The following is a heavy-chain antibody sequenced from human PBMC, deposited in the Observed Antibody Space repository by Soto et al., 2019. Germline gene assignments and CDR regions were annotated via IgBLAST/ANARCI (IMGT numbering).Heavy chain of an antibody. CDR1: GGSINSGGYY. J-gene: IGHJ4*02. V-gene: IGHV4-31*03. Sequence: QVQLRESGPGLVNPSQTLSLTCTVSGGSINSGGYYWNWIRQHPGKGLEWIGYMYYSGSTYYNPFLGSRVIISADTSENHFSLKLSSVTAADTAVYCCARGYRQSGYSSSWVFDYWGQGTLVNVSS. CDR2: MYYSGST. D-gene: IGHD6-13*01. CDR3: ARGYRQSGYSSSWVFDY.